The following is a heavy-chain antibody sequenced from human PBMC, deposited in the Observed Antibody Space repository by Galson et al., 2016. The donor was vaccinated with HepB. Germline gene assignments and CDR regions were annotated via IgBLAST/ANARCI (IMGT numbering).Heavy chain of an antibody. D-gene: IGHD3-3*02. CDR3: VRDTLSVSGVIRFRRFHMDI. CDR1: SVSFTGYY. J-gene: IGHJ6*02. V-gene: IGHV4-34*01. Sequence: ETLSLTCAVDSVSFTGYYWSWVRQSPGKGLEWIGQIDDTGTTNYNPALQSRVTISADTSKKHFCLKVMSLTAADTGVYYCVRDTLSVSGVIRFRRFHMDIWGQGTTVTVSS. CDR2: IDDTGTT.